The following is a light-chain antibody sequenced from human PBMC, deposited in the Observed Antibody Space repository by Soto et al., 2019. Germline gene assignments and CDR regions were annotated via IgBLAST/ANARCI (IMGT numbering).Light chain of an antibody. J-gene: IGLJ3*02. CDR1: TGAVTSGYY. CDR2: ITS. Sequence: QAVVTQEPSLTVSPGGTVTLTCASSTGAVTSGYYPNWFQQKPGQAPRALIYITSNKHSWTPARFSGSRLGGKAALTLSGVQPEDEAEYYCLLYYGGVNWVFGGGTKLTVL. CDR3: LLYYGGVNWV. V-gene: IGLV7-43*01.